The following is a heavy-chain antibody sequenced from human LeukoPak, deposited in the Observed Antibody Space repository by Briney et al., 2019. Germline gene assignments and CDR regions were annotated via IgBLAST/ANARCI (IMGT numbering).Heavy chain of an antibody. CDR2: IYTSGST. J-gene: IGHJ4*02. CDR3: ARGFFVPHFWSGYYSEVYYFDY. D-gene: IGHD3-3*02. Sequence: PSETLSLTCTVSGGSISSYYWSWIRQPAGKGLEWIGRIYTSGSTNYNPSLKSRVTMSVDTSKNQFSLKLSSVTAADTAVYYCARGFFVPHFWSGYYSEVYYFDYWGQGTLVTVSS. CDR1: GGSISSYY. V-gene: IGHV4-4*07.